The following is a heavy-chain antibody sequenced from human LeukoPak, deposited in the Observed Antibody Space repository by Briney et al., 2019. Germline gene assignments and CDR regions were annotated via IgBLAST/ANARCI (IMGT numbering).Heavy chain of an antibody. V-gene: IGHV3-21*01. Sequence: GGSLRLSYSASGITFSSASMNWVRQAPGKGLEWVSYIDSTSAYMIYADSVKGRFSISRDNAKNALYLQMNSLRAEDTAVYYCARDTSGSYVTTYFDYWGQGTPVTVSS. CDR1: GITFSSAS. J-gene: IGHJ4*02. CDR2: IDSTSAYM. D-gene: IGHD3-10*01. CDR3: ARDTSGSYVTTYFDY.